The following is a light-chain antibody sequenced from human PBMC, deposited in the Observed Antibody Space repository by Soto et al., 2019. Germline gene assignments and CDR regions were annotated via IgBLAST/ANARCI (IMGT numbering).Light chain of an antibody. CDR2: STG. CDR1: SSSIGLNT. Sequence: QSVLTQPPSASGTPGQSVFISCSGSSSSIGLNTVNWYQQLPGTAPKLLIHSTGHRPSGVPDRSSGSKSGTSASLAISGLQTKNEANYFCSAWDDSLKEWVFGEGTK. V-gene: IGLV1-44*01. J-gene: IGLJ3*02. CDR3: SAWDDSLKEWV.